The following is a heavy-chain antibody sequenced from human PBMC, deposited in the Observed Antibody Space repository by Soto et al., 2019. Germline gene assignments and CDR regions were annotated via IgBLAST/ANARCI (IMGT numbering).Heavy chain of an antibody. V-gene: IGHV3-21*01. CDR1: GFTFSSYS. Sequence: GGSLRLSCAASGFTFSSYSMNWVRQAPGKGLEWVSSISSSSSYIYYADSVKGRFTISRDNAKNSLYLQMNSLRAEDTAVYYCARVDDGDYGVVPYYFDYWGQGTLVTVSS. CDR3: ARVDDGDYGVVPYYFDY. CDR2: ISSSSSYI. D-gene: IGHD4-17*01. J-gene: IGHJ4*02.